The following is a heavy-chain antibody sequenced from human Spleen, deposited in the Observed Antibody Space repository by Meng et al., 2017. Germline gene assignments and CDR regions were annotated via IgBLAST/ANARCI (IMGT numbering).Heavy chain of an antibody. D-gene: IGHD3-16*01. CDR1: GHTLPIYG. J-gene: IGHJ3*02. Sequence: ASVKVSCKASGHTLPIYGFSWVRQAPGQGLEWMGWISLYNGDTNYAQKVQGRVTMTADTSTSTAYMELRSLRSDDTALYFCARVVRLGEVLSEVDAFDIWGQGTTVTVSS. CDR2: ISLYNGDT. V-gene: IGHV1-18*01. CDR3: ARVVRLGEVLSEVDAFDI.